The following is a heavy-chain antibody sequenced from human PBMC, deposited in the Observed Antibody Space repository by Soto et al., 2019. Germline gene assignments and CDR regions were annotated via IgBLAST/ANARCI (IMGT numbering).Heavy chain of an antibody. J-gene: IGHJ6*02. D-gene: IGHD1-1*01. CDR3: AKERYGQFYLEDYGMDV. V-gene: IGHV3-30*18. Sequence: SLRLSCVASGFTFSSYGIHWVRQAPGRGLEWVAVISYDGSNKYYADSVKGRFTISRDNFKNTLYLQMNSLRAEDTAVYYCAKERYGQFYLEDYGMDVWGQGTTVTVSS. CDR2: ISYDGSNK. CDR1: GFTFSSYG.